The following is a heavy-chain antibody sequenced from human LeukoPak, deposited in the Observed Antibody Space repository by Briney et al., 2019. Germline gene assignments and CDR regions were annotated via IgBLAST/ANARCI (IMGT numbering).Heavy chain of an antibody. CDR3: AGYYCSGGSCYIGY. CDR2: ISSSGSTI. Sequence: GGSLRLSCAASGFTFSSYEMNWVRQAPGKGLEWVSYISSSGSTIYYADSVKGRFTISRDNAKNTLYLQMNSLRAEDTAVYYCAGYYCSGGSCYIGYWGQGTLVTVSS. D-gene: IGHD2-15*01. V-gene: IGHV3-48*03. CDR1: GFTFSSYE. J-gene: IGHJ4*02.